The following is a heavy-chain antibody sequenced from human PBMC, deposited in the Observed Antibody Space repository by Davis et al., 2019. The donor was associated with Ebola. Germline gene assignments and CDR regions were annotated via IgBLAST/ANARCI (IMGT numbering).Heavy chain of an antibody. Sequence: PGGSLRLSCAVSGFTFSDYYMTWVRQAPGKGLEWISYINSDGLKTFYADSVMGRFIVSRDNAENSLFLQMDSLRADDTGTYWCARMRGGFDTWGQGTLVTVSS. CDR1: GFTFSDYY. D-gene: IGHD3-10*01. J-gene: IGHJ4*02. CDR3: ARMRGGFDT. CDR2: INSDGLKT. V-gene: IGHV3-11*01.